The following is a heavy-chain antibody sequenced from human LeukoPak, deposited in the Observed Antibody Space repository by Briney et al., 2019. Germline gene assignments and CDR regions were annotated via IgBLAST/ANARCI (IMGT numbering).Heavy chain of an antibody. CDR2: ISSGSSYI. D-gene: IGHD2-8*02. J-gene: IGHJ6*03. V-gene: IGHV3-21*01. CDR3: ARGSTGAPYYYYMDV. CDR1: GFTFSSYS. Sequence: GGSLRLSCAASGFTFSSYSMNWVRQAPGKGLEWVSSISSGSSYIYYADSVKGRFTISRDNAKNSLYLQMNSLRAEDTAVYYCARGSTGAPYYYYMDVWGKGTTVTVSS.